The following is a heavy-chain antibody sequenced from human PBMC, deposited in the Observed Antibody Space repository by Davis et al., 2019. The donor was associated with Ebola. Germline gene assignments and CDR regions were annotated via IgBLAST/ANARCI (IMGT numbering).Heavy chain of an antibody. Sequence: MPGGSLRLSCAASGFTFSSYSMNWVRQPPGKGLEWIGEINHSGSTNYNPSLKSRVTISVDTSKNQFSLKLSSVTAADTAVYYCARAPRITIFWRFDPWGQGTLVTVSS. D-gene: IGHD3-3*01. J-gene: IGHJ5*02. V-gene: IGHV4-34*01. CDR2: INHSGST. CDR3: ARAPRITIFWRFDP. CDR1: GFTFSSYS.